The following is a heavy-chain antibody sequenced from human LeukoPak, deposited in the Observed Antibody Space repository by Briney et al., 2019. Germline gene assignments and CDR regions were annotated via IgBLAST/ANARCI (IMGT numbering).Heavy chain of an antibody. Sequence: SETLSLTCTVSGVSISSYYWSWIRQPAGKGLEWIGRIHTSGSTNYNPSLKSRVTMSVDTSKNQFSLKLSSVTAADTAVYYCARDTYYYDSSGYYTLDYWGQGTLVTVSS. V-gene: IGHV4-4*07. J-gene: IGHJ4*02. D-gene: IGHD3-22*01. CDR3: ARDTYYYDSSGYYTLDY. CDR2: IHTSGST. CDR1: GVSISSYY.